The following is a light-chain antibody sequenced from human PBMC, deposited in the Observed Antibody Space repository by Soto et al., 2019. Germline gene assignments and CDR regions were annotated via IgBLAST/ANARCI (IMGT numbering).Light chain of an antibody. CDR3: QQYGSSSIT. Sequence: EIVLTQSPGTLSSSPGERATLSCRASQSVSSSYLAWYQQKPGQAPRLLIYGASSRATGIPDRFSGSGSGTDFTLTISRLEPEDFAVYYCQQYGSSSITFGQGTDWRL. CDR2: GAS. V-gene: IGKV3-20*01. CDR1: QSVSSSY. J-gene: IGKJ5*01.